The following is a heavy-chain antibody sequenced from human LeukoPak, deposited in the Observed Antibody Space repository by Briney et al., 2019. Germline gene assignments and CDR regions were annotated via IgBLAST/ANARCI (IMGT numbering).Heavy chain of an antibody. J-gene: IGHJ4*02. CDR1: GFTFSSSA. V-gene: IGHV3-23*01. CDR3: ASRGGQSSFDY. Sequence: GGSLRLSCAASGFTFSSSAMSWVRQAPGKGLEWVSTASGTDGRTYYADSVKGRFTISSDNSKNTLFLQMNSLGAEDTAVYYCASRGGQSSFDYWGQGTPVTVSS. CDR2: ASGTDGRT. D-gene: IGHD2-15*01.